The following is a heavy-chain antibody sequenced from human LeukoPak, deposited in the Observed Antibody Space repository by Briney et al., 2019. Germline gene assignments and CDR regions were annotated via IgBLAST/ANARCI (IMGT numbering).Heavy chain of an antibody. CDR2: ISYDGSNK. Sequence: GGSLRLSCAASGFTFSSYAMSWVRQAPGKGLEWVAVISYDGSNKYYADSVKGRFTISRDNSKNTLYLQMNSLRAEDTAVYYCARDRASRLDYWGQGTLVTVSS. J-gene: IGHJ4*02. CDR3: ARDRASRLDY. CDR1: GFTFSSYA. V-gene: IGHV3-30-3*01.